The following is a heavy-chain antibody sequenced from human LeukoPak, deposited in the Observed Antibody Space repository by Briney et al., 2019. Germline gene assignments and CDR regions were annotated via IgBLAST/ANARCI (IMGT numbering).Heavy chain of an antibody. Sequence: PSETLSLTCTVSGGSISSGDYYWSWIRQPPGKGLEWIGYIYYSGSTYYNPSLKSRVTISVDTSKNQFSLKLSSVTAADTAVYYCARGPYDFWSGSPYGMDVWGQGTTVTVPS. CDR1: GGSISSGDYY. V-gene: IGHV4-30-4*01. CDR3: ARGPYDFWSGSPYGMDV. CDR2: IYYSGST. J-gene: IGHJ6*02. D-gene: IGHD3-3*01.